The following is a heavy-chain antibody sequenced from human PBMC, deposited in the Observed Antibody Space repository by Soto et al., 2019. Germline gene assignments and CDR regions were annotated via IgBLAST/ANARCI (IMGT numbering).Heavy chain of an antibody. Sequence: HPGGSLRLSCAASGFTFSSYAMSWVRQAPGKGLEWVSAISGSGGSTYYADSVKGRFTISRDNSKNTLYLQMNSLRAEDTAVYYCANKLSSIGRQSSSSGWDAEYFQHWGQGTLVTVSS. V-gene: IGHV3-23*01. CDR2: ISGSGGST. CDR3: ANKLSSIGRQSSSSGWDAEYFQH. J-gene: IGHJ1*01. D-gene: IGHD6-19*01. CDR1: GFTFSSYA.